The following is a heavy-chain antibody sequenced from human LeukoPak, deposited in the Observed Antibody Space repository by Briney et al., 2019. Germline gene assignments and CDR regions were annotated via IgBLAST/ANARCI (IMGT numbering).Heavy chain of an antibody. CDR3: AKDSPSSSWSLDDY. Sequence: GGSLRLSCTTSGFTFSTNSMNWVRQAPGKGLEWVAVISYDGSNKYYADSVKGRFTISRDNSKNTLYLQMNSLRAEDTAVYYCAKDSPSSSWSLDDYWGQGTLVTVSS. V-gene: IGHV3-30*18. CDR1: GFTFSTNS. D-gene: IGHD6-13*01. CDR2: ISYDGSNK. J-gene: IGHJ4*02.